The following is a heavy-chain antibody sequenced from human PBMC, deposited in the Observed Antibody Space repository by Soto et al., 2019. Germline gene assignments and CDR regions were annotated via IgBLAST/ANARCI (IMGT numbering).Heavy chain of an antibody. CDR3: ARTNLYYDSSSSRSDY. J-gene: IGHJ4*02. CDR2: ISAYNGNT. D-gene: IGHD3-22*01. Sequence: ASVKISCKASGYTFTSYGISWVRQAPGQGLEWMGWISAYNGNTNYAQKLQGRVTMTTDTSTNTAHKVQRSLRSDDTAVYYCARTNLYYDSSSSRSDYWGQGTLVTVSS. V-gene: IGHV1-18*01. CDR1: GYTFTSYG.